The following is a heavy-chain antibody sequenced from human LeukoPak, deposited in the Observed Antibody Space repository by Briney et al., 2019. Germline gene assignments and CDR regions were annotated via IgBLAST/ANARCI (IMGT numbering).Heavy chain of an antibody. CDR1: GYTFTGYY. V-gene: IGHV1-2*02. CDR3: ASSRGGYDIWSGYYTEGYYFDY. J-gene: IGHJ4*02. Sequence: ASVKVSCKASGYTFTGYYMHWVRQAPGQGLEWMGWINPNSGDTNYAQKFQGRVTMTRDTSISTAYLELSRLRSDDTAVYYCASSRGGYDIWSGYYTEGYYFDYWGQGTLVTVSS. D-gene: IGHD3-3*01. CDR2: INPNSGDT.